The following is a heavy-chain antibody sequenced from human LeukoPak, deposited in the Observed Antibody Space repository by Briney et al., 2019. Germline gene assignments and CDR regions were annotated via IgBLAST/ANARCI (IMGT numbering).Heavy chain of an antibody. CDR3: ARQDVEIFADY. CDR2: IYQSGNT. CDR1: GGTNCSGAY. V-gene: IGHV4-38-2*02. J-gene: IGHJ4*02. D-gene: IGHD5-24*01. Sequence: PSETLSFTCTVSGGTNCSGAYWRWARQPPGKGLGWIGIIYQSGNTYYNPSLKGRVTIAVDTSKNQFSLKLSSVTAADTAVYYCARQDVEIFADYWGQGTLVTVSS.